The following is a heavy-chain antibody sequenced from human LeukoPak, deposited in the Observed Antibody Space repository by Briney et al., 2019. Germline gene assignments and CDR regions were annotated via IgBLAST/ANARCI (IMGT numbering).Heavy chain of an antibody. V-gene: IGHV5-51*01. D-gene: IGHD1-1*01. CDR2: IYPGDSDT. CDR3: ARATTGTTGAAFDI. Sequence: GESLKISCKGFGYRFTNYWIGWVRQMPGKGLEWMGIIYPGDSDTRYSPSFQGQVTISADKSINTAYLQWSSLKASDTAMYYCARATTGTTGAAFDIWGQGTMVTVSS. CDR1: GYRFTNYW. J-gene: IGHJ3*02.